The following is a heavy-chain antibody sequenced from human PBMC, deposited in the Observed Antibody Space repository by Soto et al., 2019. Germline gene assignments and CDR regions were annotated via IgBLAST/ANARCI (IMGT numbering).Heavy chain of an antibody. CDR3: TREVQPVIRREYDY. Sequence: PGGSLRLSCAASGCTFSGSAMHWVRQASGKGLEWVGRIRSKANSYATAYAASVKGRFTISRDDSKNTAYLQMNSLKTEDTAVYYCTREVQPVIRREYDYWGQGALVTVSS. V-gene: IGHV3-73*01. CDR2: IRSKANSYAT. CDR1: GCTFSGSA. J-gene: IGHJ4*02.